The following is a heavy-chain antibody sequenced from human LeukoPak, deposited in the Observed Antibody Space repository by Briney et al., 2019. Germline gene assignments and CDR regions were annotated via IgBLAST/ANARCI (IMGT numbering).Heavy chain of an antibody. CDR3: RFGSGRYSFDY. Sequence: GGSLRLSCAASGFTFSNLWMTWVRQAPGKGLEWVANIKQDGSEKYYVDSVKGRFTISRDNAKNSMYLQMNSLRAEDTAVYYCRFGSGRYSFDYWGQGTLVTVSS. V-gene: IGHV3-7*02. CDR1: GFTFSNLW. D-gene: IGHD3-10*01. CDR2: IKQDGSEK. J-gene: IGHJ4*02.